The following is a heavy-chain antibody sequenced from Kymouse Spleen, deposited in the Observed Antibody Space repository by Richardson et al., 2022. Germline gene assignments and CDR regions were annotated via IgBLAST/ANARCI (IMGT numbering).Heavy chain of an antibody. J-gene: IGHJ6*02. Sequence: EVQLVESGGGLVQPGGSLRLSCAASGFTFSSYAMSWVRQAPGKGLEWVSAISGSGGSTYYADSVKGRFTISRDNSKNTLYLQMNSLRAEDTAVYYCATSYDFWSGYYPDYYYYGMDVWGQGTTVTVSS. CDR1: GFTFSSYA. CDR2: ISGSGGST. CDR3: ATSYDFWSGYYPDYYYYGMDV. D-gene: IGHD3-3*01. V-gene: IGHV3-23*04.